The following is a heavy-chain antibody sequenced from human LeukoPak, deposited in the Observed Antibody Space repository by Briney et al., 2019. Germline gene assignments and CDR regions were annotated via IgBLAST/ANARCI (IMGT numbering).Heavy chain of an antibody. J-gene: IGHJ4*02. V-gene: IGHV1-69*05. D-gene: IGHD6-19*01. CDR3: AREGYSSGWTLDY. CDR2: IIPIFGTA. Sequence: ASVKVSCKASGGTFSSYAISWVRQAPGQGLEWMGGIIPIFGTANYAQKFQGRVTITTDESTSTAYMELRSLRSDDTAVYYCAREGYSSGWTLDYWGQGTLVTVSS. CDR1: GGTFSSYA.